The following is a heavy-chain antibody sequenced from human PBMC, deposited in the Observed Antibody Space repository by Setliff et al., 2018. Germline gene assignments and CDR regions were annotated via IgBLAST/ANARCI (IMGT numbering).Heavy chain of an antibody. V-gene: IGHV4-61*09. D-gene: IGHD1-26*01. CDR3: ARSPSSGAYWNPRPFYSDY. Sequence: TSETLSLTCTVSGASISSGGYYWTWIRQPAGKALEWIGHISPSGSTTYNPSLKGRVTISPDTSKNHFSLKVNSVTAADTALYYCARSPSSGAYWNPRPFYSDYWGQGTLVTVSS. CDR2: ISPSGST. CDR1: GASISSGGYY. J-gene: IGHJ4*02.